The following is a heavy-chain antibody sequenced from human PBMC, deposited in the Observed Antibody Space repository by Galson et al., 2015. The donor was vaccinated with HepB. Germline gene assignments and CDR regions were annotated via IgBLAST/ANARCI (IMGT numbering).Heavy chain of an antibody. V-gene: IGHV3-23*01. J-gene: IGHJ4*02. Sequence: SLRLSCAVSGFTFRNYAMSWVRQAPGKGLEWVSVISGSGVSTYYADSVKDRFTISRDNSKNTLYVQMNSLRAEDTAVYYCAKRGFSYGLTSGSYDFWGQGTLVTVSS. D-gene: IGHD5-18*01. CDR2: ISGSGVST. CDR1: GFTFRNYA. CDR3: AKRGFSYGLTSGSYDF.